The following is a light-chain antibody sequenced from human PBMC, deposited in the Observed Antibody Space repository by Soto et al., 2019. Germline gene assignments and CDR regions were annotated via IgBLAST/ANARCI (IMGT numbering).Light chain of an antibody. CDR2: AAS. CDR3: QQYYSYPRT. J-gene: IGKJ1*01. V-gene: IGKV1-39*01. Sequence: DIQMTQSPSSLSASVGDRVTITCRASQNINNYLNWYQQRPGKAPKLLIYAASTLQSGVPSRFSGSGSGTDFTLTISCLQSEDFATYYCQQYYSYPRTFGQGTKVDIK. CDR1: QNINNY.